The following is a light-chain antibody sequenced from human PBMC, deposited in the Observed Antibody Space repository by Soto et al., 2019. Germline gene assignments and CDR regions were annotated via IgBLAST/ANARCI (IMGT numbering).Light chain of an antibody. CDR2: RAS. Sequence: EVVMTQSPLSLPVTLGQPASISCRSSQSLEYSDGNAYLNWFHQRPGQSPRRLIYRASNRDSGVXDXSSGSWSGTDFTLKISRVEAEDVGVYYCMQGTHWPPTFGRGTKVEIK. CDR3: MQGTHWPPT. CDR1: QSLEYSDGNAY. J-gene: IGKJ1*01. V-gene: IGKV2-30*01.